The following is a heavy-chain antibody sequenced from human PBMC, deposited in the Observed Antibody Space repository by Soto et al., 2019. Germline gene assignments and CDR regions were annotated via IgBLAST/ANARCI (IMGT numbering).Heavy chain of an antibody. V-gene: IGHV4-39*01. D-gene: IGHD3-22*01. CDR2: IYYSGST. CDR1: VGSISSSSYY. J-gene: IGHJ3*02. CDR3: ARTDSSGYHDAFDI. Sequence: SETLSLTCTVSVGSISSSSYYWGWIRQPPGKGLEWIGSIYYSGSTYYNPSLKSRVTISVDTSKNQFSLKLSSVTAADTAVYYCARTDSSGYHDAFDIWGQGTMVTVSS.